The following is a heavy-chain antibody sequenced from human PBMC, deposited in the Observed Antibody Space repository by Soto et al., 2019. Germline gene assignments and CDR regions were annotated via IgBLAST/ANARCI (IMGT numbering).Heavy chain of an antibody. V-gene: IGHV3-30*03. CDR2: ISHDGSDK. CDR1: GFTFSTYG. Sequence: GGSLRLSCAASGFTFSTYGMHWVRQAPGKGLEWVAVISHDGSDKKYADSAKGRFTLSRDNTKNTLYLQMNSLRDEDTAVYYCARDRSSTWSFDYWGQGTLVTVSS. D-gene: IGHD6-13*01. J-gene: IGHJ4*02. CDR3: ARDRSSTWSFDY.